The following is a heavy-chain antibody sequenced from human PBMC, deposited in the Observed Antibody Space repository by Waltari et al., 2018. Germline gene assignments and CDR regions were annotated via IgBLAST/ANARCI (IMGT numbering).Heavy chain of an antibody. CDR2: ISNSDDTT. CDR1: GFTFSDYA. D-gene: IGHD1-1*01. J-gene: IGHJ6*02. V-gene: IGHV3-23*01. Sequence: EMHLLESGGSLAQPGESLRLSCAASGFTFSDYAMAWVRQAPGKALQWVSTISNSDDTTYEAEYVKCRFTISRDNYKSTLFLQMNSLRADDTAIYYCAKELERKPYYYYGWDVWGQGTTVTVSS. CDR3: AKELERKPYYYYGWDV.